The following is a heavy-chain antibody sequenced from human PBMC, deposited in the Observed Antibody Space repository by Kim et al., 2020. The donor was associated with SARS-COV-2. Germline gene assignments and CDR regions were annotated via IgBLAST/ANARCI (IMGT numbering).Heavy chain of an antibody. V-gene: IGHV1-69*01. J-gene: IGHJ5*02. CDR3: ARAGYGSGSYSS. Sequence: NYAQKFQGRVTITADESTSTAYMELSSLRSEDTAVYYCARAGYGSGSYSSWGQGTLVTVSS. D-gene: IGHD3-10*01.